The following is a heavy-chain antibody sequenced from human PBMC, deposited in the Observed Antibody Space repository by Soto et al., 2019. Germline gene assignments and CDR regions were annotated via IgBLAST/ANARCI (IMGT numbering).Heavy chain of an antibody. CDR2: ISPYNGNT. Sequence: QVQLVQSGGEVKKPGASVKVSCKTSGYTFTGYGISWVRQAPGQGPEWMGWISPYNGNTKYAQSFQVRVTMTTDTSTSTAYRDLRSLISDDTAVYYCARDYHDRSGFSYAGYWGQGTLVNVSS. CDR1: GYTFTGYG. D-gene: IGHD3-3*01. J-gene: IGHJ4*02. CDR3: ARDYHDRSGFSYAGY. V-gene: IGHV1-18*01.